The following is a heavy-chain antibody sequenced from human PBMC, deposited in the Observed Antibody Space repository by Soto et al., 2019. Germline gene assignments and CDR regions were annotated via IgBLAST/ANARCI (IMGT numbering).Heavy chain of an antibody. V-gene: IGHV3-11*01. Sequence: GGSLRLSCAASGFTFSDYYMSWIRQAPGKGLEWVSYISSSGSTIYYADSVKGRFTISRDNAKNSPYLQMNSLRAEDTAVYYCARETHPLDTIFGVVSFYYYYGMDVWGQGTTVTISS. CDR1: GFTFSDYY. CDR3: ARETHPLDTIFGVVSFYYYYGMDV. CDR2: ISSSGSTI. J-gene: IGHJ6*02. D-gene: IGHD3-3*01.